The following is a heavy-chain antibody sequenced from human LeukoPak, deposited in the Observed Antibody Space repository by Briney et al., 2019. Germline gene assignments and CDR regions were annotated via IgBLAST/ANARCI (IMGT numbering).Heavy chain of an antibody. V-gene: IGHV1-18*01. CDR3: ARDNFGVVIEYYFDY. J-gene: IGHJ4*02. Sequence: ASVKVSCKASGYTFTSYGISWVRQAPGQGLEWMGWISAYNGNTNYAQKLQGRVTMTTDTSTSTAYMELRSLRSDDTAVYYCARDNFGVVIEYYFDYWGQGTLVTVSS. D-gene: IGHD3-3*01. CDR1: GYTFTSYG. CDR2: ISAYNGNT.